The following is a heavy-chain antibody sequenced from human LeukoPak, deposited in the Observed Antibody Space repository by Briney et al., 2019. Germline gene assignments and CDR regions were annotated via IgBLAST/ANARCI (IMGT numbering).Heavy chain of an antibody. CDR1: GFTFSTYN. V-gene: IGHV3-48*02. Sequence: GGSLRLSCAASGFTFSTYNMNWVSQAPGKGLEWLSYISSGSSTIYYADSVEGRFTISRDNAKNSLYLQMNSLRDEDTAVYYCARGETARVDYWGQGILVTVSS. J-gene: IGHJ4*02. D-gene: IGHD3-16*01. CDR2: ISSGSSTI. CDR3: ARGETARVDY.